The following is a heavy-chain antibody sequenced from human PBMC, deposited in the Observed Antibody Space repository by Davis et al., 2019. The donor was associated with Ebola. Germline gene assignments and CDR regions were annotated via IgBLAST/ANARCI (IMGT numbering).Heavy chain of an antibody. D-gene: IGHD3-10*01. V-gene: IGHV1-3*01. J-gene: IGHJ4*02. CDR3: ARALRVGFDY. CDR2: INAGNGNK. Sequence: ASVKVSCKASGYTFTSYAMHWVRQAPGQRLEWMGWINAGNGNKKYSQKFQGRVTITRDTSASTAYMELSSLRSEDTAVYYCARALRVGFDYWGQGTLVTVSS. CDR1: GYTFTSYA.